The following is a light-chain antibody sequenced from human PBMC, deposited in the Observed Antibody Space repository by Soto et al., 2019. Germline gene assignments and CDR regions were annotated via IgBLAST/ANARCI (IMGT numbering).Light chain of an antibody. J-gene: IGKJ1*01. CDR2: WAS. Sequence: DIVMTQSPDSLAVSLGERATMNCKSSQSVLYSSNNKNYLAWYQQKPGQPPKALIYWASTRESGVPDRFSGSGSGTDFTLTISSLQAEDVAVYYCQQYCTTPWTFGQGTKVDIK. V-gene: IGKV4-1*01. CDR3: QQYCTTPWT. CDR1: QSVLYSSNNKNY.